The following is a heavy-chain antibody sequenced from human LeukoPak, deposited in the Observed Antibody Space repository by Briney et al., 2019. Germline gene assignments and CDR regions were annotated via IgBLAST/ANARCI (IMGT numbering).Heavy chain of an antibody. D-gene: IGHD1-26*01. CDR3: ARQQVAATRGLPNRFDP. J-gene: IGHJ5*02. CDR1: GGSISSYY. Sequence: PSETLSLTCTVSGGSISSYYWSWIRQPPGKGLEWIWYIYYSGSTNYNPSLRSRVTISVDKSKNQFSLKLSSVTAAATAVYYCARQQVAATRGLPNRFDPSGQGTLVTVSS. V-gene: IGHV4-59*08. CDR2: IYYSGST.